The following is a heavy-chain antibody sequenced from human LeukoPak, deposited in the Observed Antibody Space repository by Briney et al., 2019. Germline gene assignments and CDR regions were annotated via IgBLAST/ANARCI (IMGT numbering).Heavy chain of an antibody. V-gene: IGHV5-51*01. J-gene: IGHJ4*02. CDR1: GYSFTTYW. D-gene: IGHD3-9*01. CDR3: ARPKNYDILTAYWHYFDY. CDR2: IYPGDSDT. Sequence: GESLKISCKGSGYSFTTYWIGWVRQMPGKGLEWMGIIYPGDSDTRYSPSFQGQVTISADKSISTAYLQWSSLKASDTAMYYCARPKNYDILTAYWHYFDYWGQGTLVTASS.